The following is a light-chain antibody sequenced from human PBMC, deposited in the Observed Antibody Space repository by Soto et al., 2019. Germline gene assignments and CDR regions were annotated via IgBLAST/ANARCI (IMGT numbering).Light chain of an antibody. CDR1: QGIRKD. CDR3: LQNNSSPRT. V-gene: IGKV1-17*01. CDR2: AVS. Sequence: DIQLTQSPSSLSASVGDRVTITCRASQGIRKDLGWFQQKPGKAPKCLIYAVSILQRGVPSRFSSSGFGTEFTLTISSLQPEYFTTYYCLQNNSSPRTFGGGTKVEI. J-gene: IGKJ4*01.